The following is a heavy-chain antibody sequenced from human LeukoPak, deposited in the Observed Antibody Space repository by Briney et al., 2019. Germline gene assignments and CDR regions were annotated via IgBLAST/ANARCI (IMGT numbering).Heavy chain of an antibody. Sequence: GGSLRLSCAASGFTFDDYAMHWVRQAPGKGLEWVSLISWDGGSTYYADSVKGRFTISRDNSKNSLYLQMNSLRAEDTALYYCARAYDFWSGYHDAFDIWGQGTMVTVPS. CDR1: GFTFDDYA. D-gene: IGHD3-3*01. CDR2: ISWDGGST. V-gene: IGHV3-43D*03. CDR3: ARAYDFWSGYHDAFDI. J-gene: IGHJ3*02.